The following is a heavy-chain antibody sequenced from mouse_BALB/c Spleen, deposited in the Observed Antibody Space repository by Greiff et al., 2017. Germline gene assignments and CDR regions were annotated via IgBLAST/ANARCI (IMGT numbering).Heavy chain of an antibody. Sequence: VKLMESGPGLVAPSQSLSITCTVSGFSLTSYGVHWVRQPPGKGLEWLGVIWAGGSTNYNSALMSRLSISKDNSKSQVFLKMNSLQTDDTAMYYCARPSMVTTWDAMDYWGQGTSVTVSS. CDR2: IWAGGST. J-gene: IGHJ4*01. CDR3: ARPSMVTTWDAMDY. D-gene: IGHD2-10*02. V-gene: IGHV2-9*02. CDR1: GFSLTSYG.